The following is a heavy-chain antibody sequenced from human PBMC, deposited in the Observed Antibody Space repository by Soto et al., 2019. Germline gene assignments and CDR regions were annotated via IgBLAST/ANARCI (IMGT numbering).Heavy chain of an antibody. CDR1: GGTFSSYA. D-gene: IGHD3-22*01. CDR2: IVPIFGTA. J-gene: IGHJ4*02. Sequence: ASVKVSCKASGGTFSSYAISWVLQAPGQGLEWMGGIVPIFGTANYAQKFQGRVTITADESTSTAYMELSSLRSEDTAVYYCAKPVDYDSSAYYYSPFDYWGQGSLVTVSS. CDR3: AKPVDYDSSAYYYSPFDY. V-gene: IGHV1-69*13.